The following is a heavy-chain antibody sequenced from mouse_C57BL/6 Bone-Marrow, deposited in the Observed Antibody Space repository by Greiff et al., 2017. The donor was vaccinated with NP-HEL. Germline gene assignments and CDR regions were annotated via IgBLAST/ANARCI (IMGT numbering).Heavy chain of an antibody. J-gene: IGHJ1*03. CDR1: GFTFSDYG. CDR2: ISSGSSTL. CDR3: ARGPGTGDWYFDV. V-gene: IGHV5-17*01. D-gene: IGHD4-1*01. Sequence: VQLKESGGGLVKPGGSLKLSCAASGFTFSDYGMHWVRQAPETGLEWVAYISSGSSTLYSADKVKGRFTISRDNAKNTLFLQMTSLRSEDTAMYYCARGPGTGDWYFDVWGTGTTVTVSS.